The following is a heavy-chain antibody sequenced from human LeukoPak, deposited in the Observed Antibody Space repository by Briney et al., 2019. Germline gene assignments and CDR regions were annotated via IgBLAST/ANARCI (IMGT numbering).Heavy chain of an antibody. CDR2: ISVSGNT. J-gene: IGHJ4*02. Sequence: GGSLRLSCAASGFTLSSYAMSWVRQAPAKGLEWVSAISVSGNTYHADSVEGRFTISRDSSKNTLYLQMNRLRAEDAAVYYCAKAPVTTCSGAYCYPFDYWGQGALVTVSS. D-gene: IGHD2-21*01. V-gene: IGHV3-23*01. CDR1: GFTLSSYA. CDR3: AKAPVTTCSGAYCYPFDY.